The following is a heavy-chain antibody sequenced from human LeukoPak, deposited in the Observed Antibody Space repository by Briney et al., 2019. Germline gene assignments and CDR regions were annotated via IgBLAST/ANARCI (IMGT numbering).Heavy chain of an antibody. Sequence: SSETLSLTCAVYGGSFSGYYWIWIRQPPGKGLEWIGEINHSGSTNYNPSLKSRVTISVDTTKNQFSLKLSSVTAADTAVYYCASASDVDGFDPWGQGTLVTVSS. D-gene: IGHD5-24*01. J-gene: IGHJ5*02. CDR3: ASASDVDGFDP. CDR2: INHSGST. V-gene: IGHV4-34*01. CDR1: GGSFSGYY.